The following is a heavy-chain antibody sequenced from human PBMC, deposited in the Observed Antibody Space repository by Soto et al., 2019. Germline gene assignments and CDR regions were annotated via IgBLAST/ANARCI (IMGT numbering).Heavy chain of an antibody. J-gene: IGHJ5*02. D-gene: IGHD6-13*01. CDR3: ARDRVGWIAAAGRQNWFDP. Sequence: QVQLVQSGAEVKKPGASVKVSCKASDYTFTSYGISWVRQAPGQGLEWMGWISAYNGNTNYAQKLQGRVTMTTDTSTSTAYMELRSLRSDDTAVYYCARDRVGWIAAAGRQNWFDPWGQGTLVTVSS. CDR1: DYTFTSYG. CDR2: ISAYNGNT. V-gene: IGHV1-18*01.